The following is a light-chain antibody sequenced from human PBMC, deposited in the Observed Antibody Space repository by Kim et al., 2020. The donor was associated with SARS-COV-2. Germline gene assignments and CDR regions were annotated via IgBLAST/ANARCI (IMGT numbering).Light chain of an antibody. CDR3: QQYGSSPYT. Sequence: LAPGERATLACRASQSVSSSYLAWYQQKPGQAPRLLIYGASSRATGIPDRFSGSGSGTDFTLTISRLEPEDFAVYYCQQYGSSPYTFGQGTKLEI. CDR1: QSVSSSY. J-gene: IGKJ2*01. V-gene: IGKV3-20*01. CDR2: GAS.